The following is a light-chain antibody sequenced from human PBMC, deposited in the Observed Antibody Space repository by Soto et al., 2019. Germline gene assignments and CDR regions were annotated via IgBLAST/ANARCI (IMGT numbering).Light chain of an antibody. J-gene: IGKJ2*01. CDR1: QSVSSIY. CDR2: RAS. V-gene: IGKV3-20*01. Sequence: EIVLTQSPGTLSLSPGERATLSCRASQSVSSIYLAWYQQKPGQAPRHLIYRASSRATGIPDRFSGSGSGTDFTLTISRLEPEDFEVYYCQQYGGSPPYTFGQGTKLEIK. CDR3: QQYGGSPPYT.